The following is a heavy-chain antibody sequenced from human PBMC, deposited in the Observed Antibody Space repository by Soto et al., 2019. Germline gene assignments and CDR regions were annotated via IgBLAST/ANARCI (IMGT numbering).Heavy chain of an antibody. D-gene: IGHD2-21*02. Sequence: QVQLVQSGAEVKKPGSSVKVSCKASGGTFSSYAISWVRQAPGHGREWMGGIIPIFGTANYAQKFQGRVTITADESTSTAYMGLSSLRSEDTAVYYCARVGDFCGDCYHQPHWGQGTLVTVSA. CDR2: IIPIFGTA. CDR1: GGTFSSYA. J-gene: IGHJ1*01. V-gene: IGHV1-69*01. CDR3: ARVGDFCGDCYHQPH.